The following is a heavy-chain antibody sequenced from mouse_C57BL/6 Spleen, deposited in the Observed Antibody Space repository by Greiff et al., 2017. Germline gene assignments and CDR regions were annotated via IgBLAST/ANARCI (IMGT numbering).Heavy chain of an antibody. D-gene: IGHD2-3*01. J-gene: IGHJ4*01. V-gene: IGHV5-4*03. CDR2: ISDGGSYT. Sequence: EVKVVESGGGLVKPGGSLKLSCAASGFTFSSYAMSWVRQTPEKRLEWVATISDGGSYTYYPDNVKGRFTISRDNAKNNLYLQMSHLKSEDTAMYYCARGYDGYYLSAMDYWGQGTSVTVSS. CDR3: ARGYDGYYLSAMDY. CDR1: GFTFSSYA.